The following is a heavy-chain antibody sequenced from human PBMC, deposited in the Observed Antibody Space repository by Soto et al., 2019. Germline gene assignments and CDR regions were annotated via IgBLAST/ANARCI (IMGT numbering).Heavy chain of an antibody. CDR1: GYTFTSYY. CDR2: INPSGGST. Sequence: ASVKVSCKASGYTFTSYYMHWVRQAPGQGLEWMGIINPSGGSTSYAQKFQGRVTMTRDTSTSTVYMELSSLRSEDTAVYYCARELYGSGSYYNDPGYWGQGTLVTVSS. D-gene: IGHD3-10*01. CDR3: ARELYGSGSYYNDPGY. V-gene: IGHV1-46*01. J-gene: IGHJ4*02.